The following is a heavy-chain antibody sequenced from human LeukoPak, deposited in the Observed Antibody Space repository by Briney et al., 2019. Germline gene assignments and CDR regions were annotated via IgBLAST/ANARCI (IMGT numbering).Heavy chain of an antibody. CDR2: MNPNSGNT. D-gene: IGHD2-2*01. V-gene: IGHV1-8*01. Sequence: ASVKVSCKASGYTFTTYDINWVRQATGQGLEWMGWMNPNSGNTGYAQKFQGRVTMTRNTSISTAYMELNSLRSEDTAVYYCASRTPAFYCSSTGCYGVGHFDYWGQGTLVTVSS. CDR1: GYTFTTYD. J-gene: IGHJ4*02. CDR3: ASRTPAFYCSSTGCYGVGHFDY.